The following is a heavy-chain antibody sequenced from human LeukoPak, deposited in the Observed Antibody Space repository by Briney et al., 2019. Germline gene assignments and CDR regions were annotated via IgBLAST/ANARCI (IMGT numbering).Heavy chain of an antibody. J-gene: IGHJ4*02. Sequence: PSETLSLTCAVYGGSFSGYYWSWIRQPPGKGLEWIGEINHSGSTNYNPSLKSRVTISVDTSKNQFSLKLSSVTAADTAVYYCARVVAAAGFGSSGWYAFDYWGQGTLVTVSS. V-gene: IGHV4-34*01. CDR3: ARVVAAAGFGSSGWYAFDY. CDR1: GGSFSGYY. D-gene: IGHD6-19*01. CDR2: INHSGST.